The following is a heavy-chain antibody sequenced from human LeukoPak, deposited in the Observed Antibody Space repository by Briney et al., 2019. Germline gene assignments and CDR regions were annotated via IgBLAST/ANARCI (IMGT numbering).Heavy chain of an antibody. Sequence: SVKVSCKASGGTFSSYAISWVRQAPGQGLEWMGGIIPIFGTANYAQKFQGRVTITADKSTSTAYMELSSLRSEDTAVYYCARDSLPPAYCGGVCPMFDYWGQGTLVTVSS. J-gene: IGHJ4*02. CDR2: IIPIFGTA. CDR1: GGTFSSYA. D-gene: IGHD2-21*02. V-gene: IGHV1-69*06. CDR3: ARDSLPPAYCGGVCPMFDY.